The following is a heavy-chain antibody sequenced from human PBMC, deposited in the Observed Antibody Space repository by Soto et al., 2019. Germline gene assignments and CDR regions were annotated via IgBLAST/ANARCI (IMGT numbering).Heavy chain of an antibody. CDR3: AGPYYYDSSGYMFDP. D-gene: IGHD3-22*01. CDR2: INHSGST. V-gene: IGHV4-34*01. J-gene: IGHJ5*02. Sequence: PSETLSLTCAVYGGSFSGYYWTWIRQPPGTGLEWIGEINHSGSTNYNPSLKSRVTISVDTSKNQFSLKLTSVTAADTAVYYCAGPYYYDSSGYMFDPWGQGTLVTVSS. CDR1: GGSFSGYY.